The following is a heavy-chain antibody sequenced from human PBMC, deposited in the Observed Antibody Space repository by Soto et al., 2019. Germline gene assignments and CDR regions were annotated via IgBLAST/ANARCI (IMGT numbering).Heavy chain of an antibody. Sequence: PSETLSLTCTVSGGSISSYYWSWIRQPPGKGLEWIGYIYYSGSTNYNPSLKSRVTISVDTSKNQFSLKLSSVTAADTAVYYCARVYAVAGTDYFDYWGQGTLVTVSS. D-gene: IGHD6-19*01. CDR1: GGSISSYY. CDR2: IYYSGST. CDR3: ARVYAVAGTDYFDY. J-gene: IGHJ4*02. V-gene: IGHV4-59*01.